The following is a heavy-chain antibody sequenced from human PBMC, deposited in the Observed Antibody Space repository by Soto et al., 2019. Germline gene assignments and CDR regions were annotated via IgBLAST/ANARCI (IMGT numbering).Heavy chain of an antibody. J-gene: IGHJ4*02. CDR3: ARGHRPVLLWFWESPIFDY. V-gene: IGHV4-34*01. CDR1: GGSFSGYY. Sequence: PSETLSLTCAVYGGSFSGYYWSWIRQPPGKGLEWIGELNHSGSTNYNPSLKSRVTISVDTSKNQFSLKLSSVAAADTAVYYCARGHRPVLLWFWESPIFDYRGQGTLVTVSS. CDR2: LNHSGST. D-gene: IGHD3-10*01.